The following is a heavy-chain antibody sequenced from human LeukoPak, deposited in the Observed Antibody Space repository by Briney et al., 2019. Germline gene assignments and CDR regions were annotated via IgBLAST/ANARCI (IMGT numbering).Heavy chain of an antibody. J-gene: IGHJ6*02. V-gene: IGHV3-23*01. CDR3: AKDLSPLYYYYGMDV. CDR2: ISGSGSST. Sequence: GGSLRLSCAASGFTFSSYVMSWVRQAPGKGLEWVSAISGSGSSTYSADSVKGRFTISRDNSKNTLYLQMNSLRAEDTAVYHCAKDLSPLYYYYGMDVWGQGTTVTVSS. CDR1: GFTFSSYV.